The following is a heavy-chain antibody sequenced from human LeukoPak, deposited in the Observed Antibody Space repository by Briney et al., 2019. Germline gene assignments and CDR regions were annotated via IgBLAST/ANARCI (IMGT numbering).Heavy chain of an antibody. CDR2: IYSGGST. CDR3: ARENPYYYDSSGYHDX. V-gene: IGHV3-66*01. Sequence: GGSLRLSCAASGFSVSTNYMSWVRQAPGEGLEWVSVIYSGGSTYYADSVKGRFTISRDTSENSLYLQMNSLRAEDTAVYYCARENPYYYDSSGYHDXWGQGTLVTVXS. D-gene: IGHD3-22*01. CDR1: GFSVSTNY. J-gene: IGHJ4*02.